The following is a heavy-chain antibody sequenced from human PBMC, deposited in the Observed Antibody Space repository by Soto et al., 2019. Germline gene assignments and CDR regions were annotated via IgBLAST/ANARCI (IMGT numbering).Heavy chain of an antibody. D-gene: IGHD3-3*01. CDR1: GFTFSSYA. V-gene: IGHV3-30-3*01. CDR2: ISYDGSNK. Sequence: QVQLVESGGGVVQPGRSLRLSCAASGFTFSSYAMHWVRQAPGKGLEWVAVISYDGSNKYYADSVKGRFTISRDNSKNTLYLQMNSLRAEDTAVYYCARFERTIFGVGSFDYWGQGTLVTVSS. CDR3: ARFERTIFGVGSFDY. J-gene: IGHJ4*02.